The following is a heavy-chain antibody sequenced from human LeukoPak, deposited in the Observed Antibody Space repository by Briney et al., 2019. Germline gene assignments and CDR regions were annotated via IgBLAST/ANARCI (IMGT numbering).Heavy chain of an antibody. J-gene: IGHJ4*02. D-gene: IGHD3-3*01. CDR1: GFTFSSYS. CDR2: ISSSSSTI. V-gene: IGHV3-48*01. Sequence: PGGSLRLSCAASGFTFSSYSMNWVRQAPGKGLEWVSYISSSSSTIYYADSVKGRFTISRDNAKNSLYLQMNSLRAEDTAVYYCARGGGDFWSAYYSGYYFDYWGQGTLVTVSS. CDR3: ARGGGDFWSAYYSGYYFDY.